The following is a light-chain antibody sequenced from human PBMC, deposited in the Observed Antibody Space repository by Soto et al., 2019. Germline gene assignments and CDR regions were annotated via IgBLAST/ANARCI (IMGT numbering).Light chain of an antibody. V-gene: IGLV3-27*01. CDR1: VLEIKS. CDR3: YSAADNNRWV. Sequence: SYELTQPSSVSVSPGQTARITCSGDVLEIKSARGFQQKPGQAPVLVIYKDSEQPSGNPERFSGSSSGTTVTLTISGAQVEDDADYYCYSAADNNRWVFGGGTKLTVL. CDR2: KDS. J-gene: IGLJ3*02.